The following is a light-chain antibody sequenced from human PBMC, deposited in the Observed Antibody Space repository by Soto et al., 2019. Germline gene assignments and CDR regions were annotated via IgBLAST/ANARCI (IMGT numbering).Light chain of an antibody. V-gene: IGKV3-15*01. Sequence: EVVMTQSPATLSVSPGEGATLSCRASQRIGDTLPWYQHKAGQTPRLLIYDTSTRATGVPARFSGSRSGTEFTLTINSLQSEDFAVYYCQRYNNWPLTFGGGTKVESK. J-gene: IGKJ4*01. CDR1: QRIGDT. CDR2: DTS. CDR3: QRYNNWPLT.